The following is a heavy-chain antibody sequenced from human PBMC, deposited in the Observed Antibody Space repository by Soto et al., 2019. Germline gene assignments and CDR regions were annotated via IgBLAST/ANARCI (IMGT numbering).Heavy chain of an antibody. V-gene: IGHV4-31*03. D-gene: IGHD4-4*01. Sequence: QVQLQESGPGLVKPSQTLSLTCTVSGGSISSGGYYWSWIRQHPGKGLEWIGYIYYSGSTYYNPSLKSRVTLSVDTSKNQFSLKLSSVTAADTAVYYCARDPSSNPYYGMDVWGQGTTVTVSS. CDR1: GGSISSGGYY. CDR2: IYYSGST. CDR3: ARDPSSNPYYGMDV. J-gene: IGHJ6*02.